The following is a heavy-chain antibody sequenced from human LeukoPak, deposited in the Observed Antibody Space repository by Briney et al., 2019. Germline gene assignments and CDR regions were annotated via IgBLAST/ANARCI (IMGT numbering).Heavy chain of an antibody. CDR2: IFPSGGEI. D-gene: IGHD2-8*02. J-gene: IGHJ4*02. Sequence: GGSLRLSCAASGFTFSTFAMIWVRQPPGKGLEWVSSIFPSGGEIHYADSVRGRFTISRDNSKRTLSLQMNSLRAEDTAIYYCATYRQVLLPFESWGQGTLVTVSS. CDR1: GFTFSTFA. V-gene: IGHV3-23*01. CDR3: ATYRQVLLPFES.